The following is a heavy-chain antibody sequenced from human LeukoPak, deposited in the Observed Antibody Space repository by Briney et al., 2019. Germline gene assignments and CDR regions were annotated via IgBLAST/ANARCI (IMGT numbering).Heavy chain of an antibody. CDR3: ASDLVCTVNCKDS. CDR2: IIPRLGIA. D-gene: IGHD3/OR15-3a*01. V-gene: IGHV1-69*04. CDR1: GGTFNNDA. J-gene: IGHJ4*02. Sequence: ASVKVSCKASGGTFNNDAVSGVRQAPGQGLEWMGRIIPRLGIALYAQRFKGRVTMTADKLSNTAYMELSSLTSEDTAVYFCASDLVCTVNCKDSWGQGTLVTVSS.